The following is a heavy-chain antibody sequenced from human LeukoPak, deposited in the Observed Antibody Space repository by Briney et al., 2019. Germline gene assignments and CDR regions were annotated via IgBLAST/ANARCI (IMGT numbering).Heavy chain of an antibody. D-gene: IGHD1-26*01. V-gene: IGHV2-70*01. CDR1: GFSLNTNGMC. Sequence: SGPALVKPTQTLTLTCTFSGFSLNTNGMCVGWIRQPPGMALEWLALIDWDEDKFYSVSLRTRLTISKDTSKDQVILTMTDMDPVDTATYYCARMYGSYGPTFDYWGQGMLVTVPS. J-gene: IGHJ4*02. CDR3: ARMYGSYGPTFDY. CDR2: IDWDEDK.